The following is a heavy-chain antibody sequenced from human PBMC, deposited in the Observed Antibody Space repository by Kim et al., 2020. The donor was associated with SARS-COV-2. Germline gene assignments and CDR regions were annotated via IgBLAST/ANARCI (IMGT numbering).Heavy chain of an antibody. CDR3: ARDVVRDAFDI. CDR1: GGSFSGYY. Sequence: SETLSLTCAVYGGSFSGYYWSWIRQPPGKGLEWIGEINHSGSTNYNPSLKSRVTISVDTSKNQFSLKLSSVTAADTAVYYCARDVVRDAFDIWGQGTMVTVSS. CDR2: INHSGST. J-gene: IGHJ3*02. V-gene: IGHV4-34*01. D-gene: IGHD2-2*01.